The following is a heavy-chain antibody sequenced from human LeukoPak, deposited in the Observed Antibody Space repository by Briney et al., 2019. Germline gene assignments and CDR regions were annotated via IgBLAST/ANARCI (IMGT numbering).Heavy chain of an antibody. Sequence: GGSLRLSCAASGFTFSSYGMPWVRQAPGKGLEWVAVISYDGSNKYYADSVKGRFTISRDNSKNTLYLQMNSLRAEDTAVYYCARAVAGTFQDYWGQGTLVTVSS. CDR1: GFTFSSYG. V-gene: IGHV3-30*03. J-gene: IGHJ4*02. CDR2: ISYDGSNK. D-gene: IGHD6-19*01. CDR3: ARAVAGTFQDY.